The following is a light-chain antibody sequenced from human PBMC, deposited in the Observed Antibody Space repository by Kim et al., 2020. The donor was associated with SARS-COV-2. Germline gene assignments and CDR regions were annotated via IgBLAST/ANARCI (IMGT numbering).Light chain of an antibody. CDR2: KAS. J-gene: IGKJ2*01. CDR1: QSNSMW. CDR3: QQYDNY. V-gene: IGKV1-5*03. Sequence: CTRSASVGDRVIITCRASQSNSMWLAWYQQKPGKAPKLLISKASSLQSGVPSRFSGSGSGTQFTLTISSLQPDDFGTYYCQQYDNYFGQGTKLEI.